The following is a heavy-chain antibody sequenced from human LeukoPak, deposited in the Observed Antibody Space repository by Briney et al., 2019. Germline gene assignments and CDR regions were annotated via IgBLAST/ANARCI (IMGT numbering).Heavy chain of an antibody. CDR2: IYYSGST. D-gene: IGHD6-13*01. J-gene: IGHJ5*02. CDR3: ARGAPPGIAAAGTKFDP. V-gene: IGHV4-61*01. Sequence: TSETLSLTCTVSGGSVSSGSYCWSWIRQSPGRGLEWIGYIYYSGSTTYNPSLKSRVTISVDTSKNQFSLKLSSVTAADTAVYYCARGAPPGIAAAGTKFDPWGQGTLVTVSS. CDR1: GGSVSSGSYC.